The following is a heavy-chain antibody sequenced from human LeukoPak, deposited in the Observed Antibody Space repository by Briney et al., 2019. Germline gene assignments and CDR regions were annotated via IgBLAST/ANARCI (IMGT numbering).Heavy chain of an antibody. CDR3: ARAPHYSNYGPYYYGMDV. J-gene: IGHJ6*02. Sequence: GGSLRLSCAASGVTLSSYAMSWARQAPGKGLEWVSGISSSGSGGNTYYADSVKGRFTISRDSSKNTLFLHMNSLRAEDTAVYYCARAPHYSNYGPYYYGMDVWGQGTTVTVSS. CDR2: ISSSGSGGNT. V-gene: IGHV3-23*01. D-gene: IGHD4-11*01. CDR1: GVTLSSYA.